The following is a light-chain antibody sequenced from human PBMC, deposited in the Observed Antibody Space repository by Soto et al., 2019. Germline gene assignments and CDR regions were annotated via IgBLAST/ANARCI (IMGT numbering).Light chain of an antibody. CDR1: NSNIGTHY. Sequence: QAVVTQPPSASGTPGQRVTISCSGSNSNIGTHYVYWYQQLPGTAPKLLIHRNDQRPSGVPDRFSGSKSGTSASLAISGLRSEDEADYYCATWDDSLSGFFVFGSGTKVTVL. CDR3: ATWDDSLSGFFV. CDR2: RND. J-gene: IGLJ1*01. V-gene: IGLV1-47*01.